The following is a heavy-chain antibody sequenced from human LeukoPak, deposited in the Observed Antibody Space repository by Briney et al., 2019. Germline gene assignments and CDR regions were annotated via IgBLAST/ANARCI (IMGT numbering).Heavy chain of an antibody. V-gene: IGHV4-39*07. Sequence: PSETLSLTCGVSGDSISSSNHHWGWIRQPPGKGLECIGSVYFTGRTYYSPSLNSRVTISIDTSKNQFSLKLSSVTAADTAVYYCARFGSGWWYNDYWGQGTLVTVSS. CDR3: ARFGSGWWYNDY. J-gene: IGHJ4*02. CDR2: VYFTGRT. CDR1: GDSISSSNHH. D-gene: IGHD6-19*01.